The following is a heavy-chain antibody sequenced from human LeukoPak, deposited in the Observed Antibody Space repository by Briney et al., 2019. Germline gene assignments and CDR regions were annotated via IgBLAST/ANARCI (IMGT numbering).Heavy chain of an antibody. CDR1: GFTFSSYE. V-gene: IGHV3-23*01. J-gene: IGHJ4*02. CDR3: AVRGLAVAGIDY. D-gene: IGHD6-19*01. CDR2: VSGSGGTT. Sequence: GGSLRLSCAASGFTFSSYEMNWVRQAPGNGLEWVSGVSGSGGTTYYADSVKGRFTISRDNSKNTLYLQMNSLRAEDTAVYYCAVRGLAVAGIDYWGQGALVTVSS.